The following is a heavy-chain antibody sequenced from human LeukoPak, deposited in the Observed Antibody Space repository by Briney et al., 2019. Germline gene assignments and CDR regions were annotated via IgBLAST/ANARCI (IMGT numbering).Heavy chain of an antibody. CDR2: ISSTSNYI. D-gene: IGHD3-10*01. Sequence: GGSLRLSCPASGFTFSTYSMNWVRQAPGKGLEWVSSISSTSNYIYYADSVKGRFTISRDNAKNSLYLQMNSLRAEDTAMYFCTREGMGRRAFDIWGQGTMATVSS. CDR3: TREGMGRRAFDI. V-gene: IGHV3-21*01. CDR1: GFTFSTYS. J-gene: IGHJ3*02.